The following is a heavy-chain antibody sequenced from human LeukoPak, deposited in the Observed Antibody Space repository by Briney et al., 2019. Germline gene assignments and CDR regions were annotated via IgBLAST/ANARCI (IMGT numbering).Heavy chain of an antibody. D-gene: IGHD5-12*01. CDR2: IYYSGST. V-gene: IGHV4-59*01. CDR3: ARVVATSDYYYYYMDV. CDR1: GGSISSYY. J-gene: IGHJ6*03. Sequence: PSETLSLTCTVSGGSISSYYWSWIRQPPGKGLEWIGYIYYSGSTNYNPSLKSRVTISVDTSKNQFSLKLSSVTAADTAVYYCARVVATSDYYYYYMDVWGKGTTVTVSS.